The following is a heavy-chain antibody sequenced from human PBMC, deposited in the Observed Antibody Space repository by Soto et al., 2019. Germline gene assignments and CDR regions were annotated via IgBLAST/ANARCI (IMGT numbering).Heavy chain of an antibody. V-gene: IGHV4-30-2*01. J-gene: IGHJ3*02. CDR3: ARDRLGYCSGGSCYSPDAFDI. CDR1: GGSISSGGYS. D-gene: IGHD2-15*01. CDR2: IYHSGST. Sequence: SETLSLTCAVSGGSISSGGYSRSWIRQPPGKGLEWIGYIYHSGSTYYNPSLKSRVTISVDRSKNQFSLKLSSVTAADTVVYYCARDRLGYCSGGSCYSPDAFDIWGQGTMVTVSS.